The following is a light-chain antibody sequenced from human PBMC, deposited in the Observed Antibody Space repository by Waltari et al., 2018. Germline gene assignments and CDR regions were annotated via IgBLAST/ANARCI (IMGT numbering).Light chain of an antibody. CDR2: GAS. CDR3: QHYNSWPPYT. J-gene: IGKJ2*01. CDR1: QSISSN. Sequence: EIVMTQSPATLSVSPGERATLSCRASQSISSNLAWYQQKPGQAPRLLIYGASTRATGIPARCSGSGSGTEFTLTISSLQSEDFVVYYCQHYNSWPPYTFGQGTKLEIK. V-gene: IGKV3-15*01.